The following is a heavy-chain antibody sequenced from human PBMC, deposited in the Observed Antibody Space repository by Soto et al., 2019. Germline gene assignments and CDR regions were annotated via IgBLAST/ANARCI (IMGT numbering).Heavy chain of an antibody. CDR2: ISYDGNNK. D-gene: IGHD4-4*01. V-gene: IGHV3-30-3*01. J-gene: IGHJ6*02. CDR1: GFTFSSYI. Sequence: PGGSLRLSCAASGFTFSSYIMHWVRQAPGKGLEWVALISYDGNNKYHADSVKGRVTISTDNSSNTPFLLLNSLRGEDTAVYYCARVGTTYNYYYYGMDVWGQGTTVTVSS. CDR3: ARVGTTYNYYYYGMDV.